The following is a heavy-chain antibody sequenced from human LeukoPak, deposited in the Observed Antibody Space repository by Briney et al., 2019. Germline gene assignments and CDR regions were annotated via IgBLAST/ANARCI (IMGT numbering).Heavy chain of an antibody. D-gene: IGHD5-18*01. Sequence: ASVKVSCKASGGTFISYAISWVRQAPGQGLEWMGGIIPIFGTANYAQKFRGRVTITADKSTRTAYMELSSLRSEDTAVYYCARSVDTAIGGIDYWGQGTLVTVSS. J-gene: IGHJ4*02. CDR3: ARSVDTAIGGIDY. CDR1: GGTFISYA. V-gene: IGHV1-69*06. CDR2: IIPIFGTA.